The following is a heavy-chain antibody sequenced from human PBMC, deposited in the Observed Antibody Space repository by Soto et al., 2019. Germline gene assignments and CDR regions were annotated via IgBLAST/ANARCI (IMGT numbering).Heavy chain of an antibody. J-gene: IGHJ4*02. D-gene: IGHD6-13*01. CDR2: LYYSGST. CDR1: GGSINSGGYY. CDR3: ARGYRQSGYSSSWVFDY. V-gene: IGHV4-31*03. Sequence: QVQLRESGPGLVKPSQTLSLTCTVSGGSINSGGYYWNWIRQHPGKGLEWIGYLYYSGSTYYNPSLRSRVIISADTSDNHSSLKLSSVTAADPAVYFCARGYRQSGYSSSWVFDYWGQGTLVNVSS.